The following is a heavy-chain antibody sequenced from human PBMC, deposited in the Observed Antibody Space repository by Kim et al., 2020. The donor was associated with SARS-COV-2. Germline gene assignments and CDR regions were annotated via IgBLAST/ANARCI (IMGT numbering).Heavy chain of an antibody. CDR1: GFTFSSYA. CDR2: IWYDGSNK. Sequence: GGSLRLSCAASGFTFSSYAMHWVRQAPGKGLEWVAVIWYDGSNKYYADSVKGRFTISRDNSKNTLYLQMNSLRAEDTAVYYCAKRSYYYYYGMDVWGQGTTVTVSS. V-gene: IGHV3-33*06. J-gene: IGHJ6*02. CDR3: AKRSYYYYYGMDV.